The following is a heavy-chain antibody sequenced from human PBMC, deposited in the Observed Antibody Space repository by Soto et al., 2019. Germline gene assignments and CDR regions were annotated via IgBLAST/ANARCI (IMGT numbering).Heavy chain of an antibody. CDR3: ATLAYSSNWSPGY. V-gene: IGHV3-43D*03. Sequence: GGSLRLSCAASGFTFDDYAMHWVRQAPGKGLEWVSLISWDGGSTYYADSVKGRFTISRDNSKNSLYLQMNSLRAEDTALYYCATLAYSSNWSPGYWGQGTRVTVSS. J-gene: IGHJ4*02. CDR2: ISWDGGST. CDR1: GFTFDDYA. D-gene: IGHD6-13*01.